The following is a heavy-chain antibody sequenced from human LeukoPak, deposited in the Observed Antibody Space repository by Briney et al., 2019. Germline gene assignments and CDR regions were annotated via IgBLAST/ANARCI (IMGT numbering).Heavy chain of an antibody. CDR3: ARNLDHDYGGYYFDY. Sequence: GGSLRLSCAASGFTVSSNHMSWVRQAPGKGLEWVSIIHIGDNTYYADSVQGRFTISRDNSKNTLYLQMNSLRAEDTAVYYCARNLDHDYGGYYFDYWGQGTLVTVSS. V-gene: IGHV3-66*01. D-gene: IGHD4-23*01. J-gene: IGHJ4*02. CDR2: IHIGDNT. CDR1: GFTVSSNH.